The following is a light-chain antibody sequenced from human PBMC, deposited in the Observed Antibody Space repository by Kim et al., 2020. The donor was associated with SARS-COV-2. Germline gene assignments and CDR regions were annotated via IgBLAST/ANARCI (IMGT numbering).Light chain of an antibody. Sequence: GQSVTMSCTGNSSDVGGYNYVSWYQQHPGKAPKLMIYEVSKRPSGVPDRFSGSKSGNTDSLTVSGLQAEDEADYYCSSYAGSNNYVFGTGTKVTVL. V-gene: IGLV2-8*01. CDR1: SSDVGGYNY. CDR2: EVS. J-gene: IGLJ1*01. CDR3: SSYAGSNNYV.